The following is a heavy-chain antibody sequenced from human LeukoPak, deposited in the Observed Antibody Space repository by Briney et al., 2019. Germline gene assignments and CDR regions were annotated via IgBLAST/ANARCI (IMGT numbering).Heavy chain of an antibody. D-gene: IGHD3-22*01. V-gene: IGHV3-7*01. CDR3: AREGGGYALDY. CDR2: IKQDGSEE. CDR1: GFTFSSYW. J-gene: IGHJ4*02. Sequence: PGGSLRLSCAASGFTFSSYWMSWVRQAPGKGLEWVANIKQDGSEEYYVDSAKGRFTISRDNAKNSLYLQMNSLRAEDTAVYYCAREGGGYALDYWGQGTLVTVSS.